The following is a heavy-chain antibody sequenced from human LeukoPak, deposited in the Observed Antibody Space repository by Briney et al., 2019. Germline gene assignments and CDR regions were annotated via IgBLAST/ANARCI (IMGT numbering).Heavy chain of an antibody. CDR3: AKAGYYYDSSGYWTNDY. Sequence: GGTLRLSCAASGFTFSSYGMSWVRQAPGKGLEWVSAISGSGGSTYYADSVKGRFTISRDNSKNTLYLQMNSLRAEDTAVYYCAKAGYYYDSSGYWTNDYWGQGTLVTVSS. V-gene: IGHV3-23*01. D-gene: IGHD3-22*01. CDR1: GFTFSSYG. J-gene: IGHJ4*02. CDR2: ISGSGGST.